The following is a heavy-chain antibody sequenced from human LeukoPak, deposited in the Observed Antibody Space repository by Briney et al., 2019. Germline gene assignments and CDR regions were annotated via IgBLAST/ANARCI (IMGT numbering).Heavy chain of an antibody. D-gene: IGHD6-13*01. CDR1: GGSISSYY. CDR3: ASNGWYVIDY. CDR2: IYYSGST. V-gene: IGHV4-59*01. J-gene: IGHJ4*02. Sequence: SETLSLTCTVSGGSISSYYWSWIRQPPGKGLEWIGYIYYSGSTNYNPSLKSRVTISVDTSKNQFSLKLSSVTAADTAVYYCASNGWYVIDYWGQGTLVTVSS.